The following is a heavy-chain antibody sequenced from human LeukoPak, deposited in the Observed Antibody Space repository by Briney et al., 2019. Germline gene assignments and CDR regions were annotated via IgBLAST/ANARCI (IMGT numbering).Heavy chain of an antibody. J-gene: IGHJ4*02. Sequence: GGSLRLSCVASGFPFSSYWMTWVRQAPGKGLEWVADIKQDGSKKSYVDSVKGRFTISRDNAKNSLYLQMNSLRAEDTAIYYCTRVGYIDEGIDYWGQGTLVTVSS. CDR3: TRVGYIDEGIDY. CDR2: IKQDGSKK. V-gene: IGHV3-7*04. D-gene: IGHD5-24*01. CDR1: GFPFSSYW.